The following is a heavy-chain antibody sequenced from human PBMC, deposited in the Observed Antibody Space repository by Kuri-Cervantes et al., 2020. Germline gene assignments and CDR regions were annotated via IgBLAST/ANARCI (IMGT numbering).Heavy chain of an antibody. V-gene: IGHV4-38-2*01. Sequence: SETLSLTCAVSGYSISSGYYWGWIRQPPGKGLEWIGSIYHSGSTYYSPSLKSRVTISVDKSKNQFSLKLSSVTAADTAVYYCARTVADFFRRGSPFDYWGQGTLVTVSS. CDR1: GYSISSGYY. CDR3: ARTVADFFRRGSPFDY. J-gene: IGHJ4*02. CDR2: IYHSGST. D-gene: IGHD6-19*01.